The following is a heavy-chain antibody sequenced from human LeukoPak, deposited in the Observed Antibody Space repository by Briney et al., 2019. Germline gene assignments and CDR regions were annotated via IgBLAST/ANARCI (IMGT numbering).Heavy chain of an antibody. CDR3: TRHSDRYCSGAGCYVYYYYGMDV. J-gene: IGHJ6*02. CDR2: IRSRANSYVT. Sequence: GGSLRLSCAASGFTFTGSAIHWVRQASGKGLEWVGRIRSRANSYVTAYAASVNGRFTISRDDSQNTAYLQMNSLQTEDTAVYYCTRHSDRYCSGAGCYVYYYYGMDVWGQGTTVTVAS. D-gene: IGHD2-15*01. V-gene: IGHV3-73*01. CDR1: GFTFTGSA.